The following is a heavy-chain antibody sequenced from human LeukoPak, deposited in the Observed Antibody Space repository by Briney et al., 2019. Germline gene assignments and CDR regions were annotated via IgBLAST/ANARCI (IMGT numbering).Heavy chain of an antibody. Sequence: EASVKVSCKASGGTFSSYAISWVRQAPGQGLEWMGGIIPIFGTANYAQKFQGRVTITTDESTSTAYMELSSLRSEDTAVYYCARVSGIAAAGPSGYYYYMDVWGKGTTVTVSS. CDR1: GGTFSSYA. CDR2: IIPIFGTA. J-gene: IGHJ6*03. V-gene: IGHV1-69*05. CDR3: ARVSGIAAAGPSGYYYYMDV. D-gene: IGHD6-13*01.